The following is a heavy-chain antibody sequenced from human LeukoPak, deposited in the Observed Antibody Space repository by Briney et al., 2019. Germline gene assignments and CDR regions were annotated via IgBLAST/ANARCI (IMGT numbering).Heavy chain of an antibody. Sequence: ASVKVSCKASGYSFTDYYIHWVRQAPGQGLEWMGIINPSGGSTSYAQKFQGRVTMTRDTSTSTVYMELSRLRSDDTAVYYCARDTPRPVPRGFEYWGQGTLVTVSS. CDR2: INPSGGST. V-gene: IGHV1-46*01. CDR1: GYSFTDYY. J-gene: IGHJ4*02. CDR3: ARDTPRPVPRGFEY.